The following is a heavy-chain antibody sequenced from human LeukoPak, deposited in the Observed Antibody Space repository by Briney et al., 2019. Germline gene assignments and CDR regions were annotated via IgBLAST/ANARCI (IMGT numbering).Heavy chain of an antibody. CDR1: GFTFSSYA. J-gene: IGHJ4*02. D-gene: IGHD6-19*01. Sequence: GSLRLSCAASGFTFSSYAMSWVRQAPGKGLEWVSAISGSGGSTYYADSVKGRFTISRDNSKNTLYLQMNSLRAEDTAVYYCAKVAVAGTFSVYYFDYWGQGTLVTVSS. CDR2: ISGSGGST. CDR3: AKVAVAGTFSVYYFDY. V-gene: IGHV3-23*01.